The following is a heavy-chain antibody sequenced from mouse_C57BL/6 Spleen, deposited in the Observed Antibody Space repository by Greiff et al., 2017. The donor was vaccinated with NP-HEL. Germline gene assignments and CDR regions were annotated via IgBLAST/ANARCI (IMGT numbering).Heavy chain of an antibody. Sequence: EVQLQESGPGLVKPSQSLSLTCSVTGYSITSGYYWNWIRQFPGNKLEWMGYISYDGSNNYNPSLKNRISITRDTSKNQFFLKLNSVTTEDTATYYCARDGDYYGSSTGFAYWGQGTLVTVSA. J-gene: IGHJ3*01. D-gene: IGHD1-1*01. CDR1: GYSITSGYY. V-gene: IGHV3-6*01. CDR3: ARDGDYYGSSTGFAY. CDR2: ISYDGSN.